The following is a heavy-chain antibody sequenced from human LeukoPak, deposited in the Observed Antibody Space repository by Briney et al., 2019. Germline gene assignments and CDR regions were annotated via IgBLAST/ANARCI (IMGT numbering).Heavy chain of an antibody. CDR3: ARDIQLST. CDR1: GFTFSDSA. CDR2: ISFSGANT. V-gene: IGHV3-23*01. D-gene: IGHD5-24*01. J-gene: IGHJ3*01. Sequence: PGGSLRLSCAAYGFTFSDSAMTWVRQAPGKGLDWVSLISFSGANTYYADSVKGRFTISRDNSKDTLFLQMNSLRAEDTAIYYCARDIQLSTWGLGTMVTVSS.